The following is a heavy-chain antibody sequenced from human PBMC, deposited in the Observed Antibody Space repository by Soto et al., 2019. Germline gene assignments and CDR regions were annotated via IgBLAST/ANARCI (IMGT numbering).Heavy chain of an antibody. CDR3: XXXXXPXSYSSSXYVDY. J-gene: IGHJ4*02. V-gene: IGHV2-5*02. CDR2: IYWDDDK. D-gene: IGHD6-13*01. CDR1: GFSLSTSGVG. Sequence: QITLKESGPTLVKPTQTLTLTCTFSGFSLSTSGVGVGWXXXXPGKALEWLALIYWDDDKRYSPSLKSRLTITKXXXXXXXXXXXXXXXXXXXXXXXXXXXXXPXSYSSSXYVDYWGQGTLVTVSS.